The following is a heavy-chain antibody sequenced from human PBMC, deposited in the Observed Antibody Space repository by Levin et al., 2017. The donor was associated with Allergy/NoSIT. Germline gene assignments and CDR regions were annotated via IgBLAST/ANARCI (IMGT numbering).Heavy chain of an antibody. CDR3: AKTQTALAIEPYYYYGMDV. J-gene: IGHJ6*02. CDR1: GFTFSSYA. D-gene: IGHD5-12*01. V-gene: IGHV3-23*01. CDR2: ISGSGGST. Sequence: GESLKISCAASGFTFSSYAMSWVRQAPGKGLEWVSAISGSGGSTYYADSVKGRFTISRDNSKNTLYLQMNSLRAEDTAVYYCAKTQTALAIEPYYYYGMDVWGQGTTVTVSS.